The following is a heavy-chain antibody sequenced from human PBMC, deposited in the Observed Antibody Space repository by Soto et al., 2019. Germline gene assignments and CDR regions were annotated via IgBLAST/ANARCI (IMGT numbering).Heavy chain of an antibody. CDR1: GYSFTSYW. CDR3: ARHYYDILTGYYSVLDY. D-gene: IGHD3-9*01. Sequence: PGESLKISCKGSGYSFTSYWISWGRQMPGKGLERMGRIDPSDSYTNYSPSFQGHVTISADNSISTAYLQWSSLKASDTAMYYCARHYYDILTGYYSVLDYWGQGTLVTVSS. CDR2: IDPSDSYT. V-gene: IGHV5-10-1*01. J-gene: IGHJ4*02.